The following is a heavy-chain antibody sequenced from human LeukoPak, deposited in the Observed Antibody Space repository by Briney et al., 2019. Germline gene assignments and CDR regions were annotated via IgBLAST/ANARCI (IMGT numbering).Heavy chain of an antibody. CDR3: ARDISHTVDY. CDR2: IYTSGST. J-gene: IGHJ4*02. CDR1: GDSIRSYH. Sequence: SETLSLTCTVSGDSIRSYHWSWIRQPAGKGLEWIGRIYTSGSTNYNPSLQSRVTMSVDRSKNQFSLKLRSVIAADTAVYYCARDISHTVDYWGQGTLVTVSS. V-gene: IGHV4-4*07. D-gene: IGHD4-17*01.